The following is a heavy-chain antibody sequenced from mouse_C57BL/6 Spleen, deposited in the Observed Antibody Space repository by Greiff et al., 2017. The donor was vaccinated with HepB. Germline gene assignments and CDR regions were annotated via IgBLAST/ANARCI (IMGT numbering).Heavy chain of an antibody. CDR1: GYTFTSYW. CDR3: ARDSTGTGVDY. D-gene: IGHD4-1*01. V-gene: IGHV1-69*01. Sequence: QVQLQQPGAELVMPGASVKLSCKASGYTFTSYWMHWVKQRPGQGLEWIGEIDPSDSYTNYNQKFKGNSTLTVDKSSSTAYMQLSSLTSEDSAVYYCARDSTGTGVDYWGQGTTLTVSS. CDR2: IDPSDSYT. J-gene: IGHJ2*01.